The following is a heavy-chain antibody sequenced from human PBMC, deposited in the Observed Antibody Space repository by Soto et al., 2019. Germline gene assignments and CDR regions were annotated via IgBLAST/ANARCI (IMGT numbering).Heavy chain of an antibody. V-gene: IGHV3-74*01. D-gene: IGHD6-6*01. J-gene: IGHJ4*02. Sequence: PGGSLRLSCVASGFTFSNYWMHWVRQAPGKGLVWVSRITSNGGSTSHAGCVKGRFTISRDNAENTLYLQMNSLRAEDTAVYYCARGSSVNLDFWGQGTLVTVSS. CDR2: ITSNGGST. CDR3: ARGSSVNLDF. CDR1: GFTFSNYW.